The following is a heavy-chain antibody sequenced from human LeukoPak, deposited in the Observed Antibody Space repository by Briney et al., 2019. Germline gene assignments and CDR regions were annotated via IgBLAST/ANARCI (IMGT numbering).Heavy chain of an antibody. CDR3: ARPGLYSSGWYEGRDAFDI. Sequence: GGSLGLSCGASGFTFSSYSMNWVRQAPGKGLEGVSYITSSSTTRYYADSVKGRFTISRDNAENSLYLQMNSLRAEDTAVYYCARPGLYSSGWYEGRDAFDIWGQGTMVTVSS. J-gene: IGHJ3*02. CDR1: GFTFSSYS. V-gene: IGHV3-48*04. CDR2: ITSSSTTR. D-gene: IGHD6-19*01.